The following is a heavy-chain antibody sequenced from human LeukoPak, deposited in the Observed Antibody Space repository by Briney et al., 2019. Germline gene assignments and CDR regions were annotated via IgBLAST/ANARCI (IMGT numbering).Heavy chain of an antibody. J-gene: IGHJ4*02. CDR2: LSGSGGST. Sequence: PGGSLRLSCAASGFTFSSYGMSWVRQAPGMGLEWVSALSGSGGSTYYADSVRGRFTISRDNSKNTVYLQMNSLRAEDTAVYFCAKEALPGIAVAGRVYWGQGTLVTVSS. D-gene: IGHD6-19*01. V-gene: IGHV3-23*01. CDR3: AKEALPGIAVAGRVY. CDR1: GFTFSSYG.